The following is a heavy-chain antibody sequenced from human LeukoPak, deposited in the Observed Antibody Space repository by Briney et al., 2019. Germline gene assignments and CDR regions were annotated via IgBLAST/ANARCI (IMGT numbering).Heavy chain of an antibody. CDR3: LGDAQRPRLTLDY. CDR1: GYTFNTYG. D-gene: IGHD6-25*01. J-gene: IGHJ4*02. V-gene: IGHV1-18*01. Sequence: ASVKVSCKASGYTFNTYGISWVRQAPAQGVEGMGWISTYNGDTNYVQNLHGRVTMTTDKSTSTAYMELMSLRSADTSVYYCLGDAQRPRLTLDYWGQGTLVTVSS. CDR2: ISTYNGDT.